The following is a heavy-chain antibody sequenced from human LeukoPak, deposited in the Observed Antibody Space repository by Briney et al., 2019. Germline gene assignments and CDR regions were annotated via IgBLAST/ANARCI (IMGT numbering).Heavy chain of an antibody. CDR1: GGSFSGY. CDR2: IKHTGTT. D-gene: IGHD3-10*01. Sequence: ETLSLTCGVYGGSFSGYWSWIRQPPGEGLEWIAEIKHTGTTNYNPSLKSRVTLSIDTSDHQFSLNLRSVTASDTAVYYCVRGGDGGYYFDSWGQGALVTVSS. CDR3: VRGGDGGYYFDS. V-gene: IGHV4-34*01. J-gene: IGHJ4*02.